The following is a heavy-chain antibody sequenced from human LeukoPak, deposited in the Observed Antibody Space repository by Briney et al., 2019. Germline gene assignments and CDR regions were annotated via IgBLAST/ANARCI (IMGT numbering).Heavy chain of an antibody. CDR1: GFTFSNYW. CDR2: IKEDGSSE. CDR3: VRDGSIGVAVLLWYVDL. J-gene: IGHJ2*01. D-gene: IGHD6-19*01. Sequence: PGGSLRLSCVASGFTFSNYWMTWVRQAPGKGLEWVANIKEDGSSEYYMDSLKGRFTISRDNAKNSVYLEMNSLTAEDTAVYYCVRDGSIGVAVLLWYVDLWGRGNVVTVSS. V-gene: IGHV3-7*01.